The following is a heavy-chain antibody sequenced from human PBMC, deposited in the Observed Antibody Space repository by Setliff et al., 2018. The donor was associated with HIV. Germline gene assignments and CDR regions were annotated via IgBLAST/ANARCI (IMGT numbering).Heavy chain of an antibody. CDR3: ARDHRLPGVQPPYWYFDL. V-gene: IGHV4-34*01. CDR2: INHSGNT. Sequence: SETLSLTCAVFGESFSNYHWNWFRQPPGGGLEWIGEINHSGNTDYNSSLKSRVTISVDTSKKQFSLEMRSLTAADTAVYYCARDHRLPGVQPPYWYFDLWGRGTLVTSPQ. J-gene: IGHJ2*01. CDR1: GESFSNYH. D-gene: IGHD3-10*01.